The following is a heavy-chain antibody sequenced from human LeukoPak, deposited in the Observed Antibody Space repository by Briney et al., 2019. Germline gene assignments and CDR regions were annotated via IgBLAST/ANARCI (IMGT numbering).Heavy chain of an antibody. CDR2: ISGSGGGT. V-gene: IGHV3-23*01. CDR3: AKAPPRAGSGWYQTDY. CDR1: GFTFTTYA. J-gene: IGHJ4*02. Sequence: PGGSLRLSCAASGFTFTTYAMNWARQAPGKGLEWVSTISGSGGGTFYADSVKGRFTISRDNSKNTLYLQMNSLRAEDTAIYYCAKAPPRAGSGWYQTDYWGQGTLVTVSS. D-gene: IGHD6-19*01.